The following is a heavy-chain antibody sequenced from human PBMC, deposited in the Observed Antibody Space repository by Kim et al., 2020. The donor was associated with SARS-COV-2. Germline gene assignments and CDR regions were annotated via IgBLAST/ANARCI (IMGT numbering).Heavy chain of an antibody. J-gene: IGHJ6*02. V-gene: IGHV3-33*06. Sequence: GGSLRLSCAASGFTFSSYGMHWVRQAPGKGLEWVAVIWYDGSNKYYADSVKGRFTISRDNSKNTLYLQMNSLRAEDTAVYYCAKDQRGRPYDFWRTEILHRVGMDVWGQGTTVTVSS. D-gene: IGHD3-3*01. CDR3: AKDQRGRPYDFWRTEILHRVGMDV. CDR2: IWYDGSNK. CDR1: GFTFSSYG.